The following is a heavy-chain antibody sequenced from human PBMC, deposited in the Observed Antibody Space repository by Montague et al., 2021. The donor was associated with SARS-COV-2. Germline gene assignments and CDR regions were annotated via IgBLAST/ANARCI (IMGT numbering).Heavy chain of an antibody. V-gene: IGHV4-39*07. CDR1: GDSISSSSYY. CDR3: ARDLAGYYGSGRYGGMDY. CDR2: IYYSGST. J-gene: IGHJ6*02. Sequence: SETLSLTCTVSGDSISSSSYYWGWIRQPPGKGLEWIGSIYYSGSTNYNPSLKSRVTISVDTSKNQFSLKLSSVTAADTAVYYCARDLAGYYGSGRYGGMDYWGQGTPVTVSS. D-gene: IGHD3-10*01.